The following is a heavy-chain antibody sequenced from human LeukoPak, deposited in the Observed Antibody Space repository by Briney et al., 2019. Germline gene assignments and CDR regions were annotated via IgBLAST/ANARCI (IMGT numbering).Heavy chain of an antibody. Sequence: GSLRLSCAASGFTFSNAWMSWVRQAPGKGLEWVGRIRSKTDGGTTDYAAPVKGRFTISRDDSKNTLYLQMNSLKTGDTAVYYCTTARNMVRGVIPLDYWGQGTLVTVSS. V-gene: IGHV3-15*01. CDR3: TTARNMVRGVIPLDY. D-gene: IGHD3-10*01. J-gene: IGHJ4*02. CDR1: GFTFSNAW. CDR2: IRSKTDGGTT.